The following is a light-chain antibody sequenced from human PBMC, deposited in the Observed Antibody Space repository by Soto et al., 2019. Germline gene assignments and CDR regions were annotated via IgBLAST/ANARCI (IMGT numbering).Light chain of an antibody. CDR2: GAS. Sequence: EIVLTQSPGTLSLSPGERATLSCRASQSFISTYLAWYHQKPGQSPRLLIYGASSRATGIPDRFSGSGSGTDFTLTISRLEPEDFAVYYCQQYGSSPGTFGQGTKVDIK. CDR3: QQYGSSPGT. V-gene: IGKV3-20*01. J-gene: IGKJ1*01. CDR1: QSFISTY.